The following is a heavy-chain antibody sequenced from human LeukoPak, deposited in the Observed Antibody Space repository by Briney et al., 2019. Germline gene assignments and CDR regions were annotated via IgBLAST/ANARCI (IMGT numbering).Heavy chain of an antibody. CDR1: GGSFSGYY. D-gene: IGHD2-15*01. V-gene: IGHV4-59*01. J-gene: IGHJ3*02. Sequence: SETLSLTCAVYGGSFSGYYWSWIRQPPGKGLEWIGYIYYSGSTNYNPSLKSRVTISVDTSKNQFSLKLSSVTAADTAVYYCARGVADRDDAFDIWGQGTMVTVSS. CDR3: ARGVADRDDAFDI. CDR2: IYYSGST.